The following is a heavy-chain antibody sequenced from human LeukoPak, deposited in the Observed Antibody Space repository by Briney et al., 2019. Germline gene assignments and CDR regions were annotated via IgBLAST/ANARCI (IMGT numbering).Heavy chain of an antibody. V-gene: IGHV4-39*07. Sequence: SETLSLTCSVFGGSMNINDYYWAWIRQPPGKGLEWIGSIYYTGTTYYNPSLNYRVTISVDTSKNQFSLRLTSVTAADTAVHYCARDSIRVQTGTTPWGRGTLVTVSS. CDR2: IYYTGTT. D-gene: IGHD1-1*01. CDR1: GGSMNINDYY. J-gene: IGHJ5*02. CDR3: ARDSIRVQTGTTP.